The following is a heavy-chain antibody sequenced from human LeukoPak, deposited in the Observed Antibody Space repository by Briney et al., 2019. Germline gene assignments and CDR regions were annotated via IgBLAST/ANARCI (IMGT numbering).Heavy chain of an antibody. D-gene: IGHD6-19*01. V-gene: IGHV3-21*01. CDR3: ASSKARSGWYMWSFDY. CDR2: ISSSSSYI. J-gene: IGHJ4*02. CDR1: GFTFSSYS. Sequence: GGSLRLSCAASGFTFSSYSMNWVRQAPGKGLEWVSSISSSSSYIYYADSVKGRFIISRDNAKNSLYLQMNSLRAEDTAVYYCASSKARSGWYMWSFDYWGQGTLVTVSS.